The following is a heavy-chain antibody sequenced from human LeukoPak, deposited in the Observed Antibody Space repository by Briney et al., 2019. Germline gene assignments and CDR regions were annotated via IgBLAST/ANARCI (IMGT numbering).Heavy chain of an antibody. J-gene: IGHJ5*02. Sequence: ASVKVSCKASGYTFTGYYMHWVRQAPGQGLEWMGWINPNSGGTNYAQKFQGWVTMTRDTSISTAYMELSRLRSDDTAVYYCARGVIVPATPRWFDPWGQGTLVTVSS. CDR2: INPNSGGT. CDR1: GYTFTGYY. D-gene: IGHD2-2*01. V-gene: IGHV1-2*04. CDR3: ARGVIVPATPRWFDP.